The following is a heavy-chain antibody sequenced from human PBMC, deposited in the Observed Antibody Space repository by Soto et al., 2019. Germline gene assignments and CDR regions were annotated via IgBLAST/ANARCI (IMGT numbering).Heavy chain of an antibody. CDR2: IWYDGSNK. D-gene: IGHD5-18*01. V-gene: IGHV3-33*01. J-gene: IGHJ4*02. CDR3: ARGLSRIHHEYYFDY. Sequence: GGSLRLSCAASGFTFSSYGIHWGRQAPGKGLEWVAVIWYDGSNKYYADSVKGRFTISRDNSKNTLYLQMNSLRAEDTAVYYCARGLSRIHHEYYFDYWGQGTLVTVSS. CDR1: GFTFSSYG.